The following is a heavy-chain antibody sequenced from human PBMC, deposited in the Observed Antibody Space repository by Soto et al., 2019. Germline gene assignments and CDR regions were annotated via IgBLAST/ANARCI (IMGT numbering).Heavy chain of an antibody. Sequence: ASVKVSCKASGYTFTSYYMHWVRQAPGQGLEWMGIINPSGGSTSYAQKFQGRVTMTRDTSTSTVYVELSSLRSEDTAVYYCARDGVDILTGYSQIDYWGQGTLVTVAS. CDR2: INPSGGST. CDR3: ARDGVDILTGYSQIDY. CDR1: GYTFTSYY. D-gene: IGHD3-9*01. V-gene: IGHV1-46*03. J-gene: IGHJ4*02.